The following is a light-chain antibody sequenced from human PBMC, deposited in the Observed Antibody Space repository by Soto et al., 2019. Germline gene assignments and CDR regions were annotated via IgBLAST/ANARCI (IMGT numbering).Light chain of an antibody. CDR2: DAS. V-gene: IGKV3-11*01. J-gene: IGKJ4*01. Sequence: DIVLTQSPATLSLSPGERATLSCRASQSVNTYLAWYQQKPGQAPRLLIFDASKRATGIPARFSGSGSGTDFTLTISSLEPEDVGVYYCQQRSSWPLTFGGGTKVEIK. CDR3: QQRSSWPLT. CDR1: QSVNTY.